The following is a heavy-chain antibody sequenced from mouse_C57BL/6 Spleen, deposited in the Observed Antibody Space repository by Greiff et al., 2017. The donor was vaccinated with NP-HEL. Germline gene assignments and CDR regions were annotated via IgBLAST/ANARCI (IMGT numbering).Heavy chain of an antibody. CDR1: GYTFTSYW. Sequence: QVQLKQPGAELVKPGASVKLSCKASGYTFTSYWMQWVKQRPGQGLEWIGEIDPSDSYTNYNQKFKGKATLTVDTSSSTAYMQLSSLTSEDSAVYYCARGITTVGAHCDYWGQGTTLTVSS. CDR3: ARGITTVGAHCDY. D-gene: IGHD1-1*01. V-gene: IGHV1-50*01. J-gene: IGHJ2*01. CDR2: IDPSDSYT.